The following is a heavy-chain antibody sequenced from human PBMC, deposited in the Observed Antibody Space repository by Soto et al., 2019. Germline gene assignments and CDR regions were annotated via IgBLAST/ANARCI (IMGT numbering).Heavy chain of an antibody. V-gene: IGHV3-30-3*02. CDR1: GFTFSSYA. Sequence: PGGSLRLSCAASGFTFSSYAMHWVRQAPGKGLEWVAVISYDGSNKYYADSVKGRFTISRDNSKNTLYLQMNSLRAEDTAVYYCVGTAMVTDYWGQGTLVTVSS. CDR2: ISYDGSNK. D-gene: IGHD5-18*01. J-gene: IGHJ4*02. CDR3: VGTAMVTDY.